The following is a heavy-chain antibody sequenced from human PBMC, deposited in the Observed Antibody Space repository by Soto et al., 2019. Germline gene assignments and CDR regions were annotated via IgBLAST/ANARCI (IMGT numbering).Heavy chain of an antibody. D-gene: IGHD5-12*01. Sequence: GGSLRLSCAASGFTFSSYAMHWVRQAPGKGLEWVAVISYDGSNKYYADSVKGRFTISRDNSKNTLYLQMNSLRAEDTAVYYCALLGRDGYNYDFDYWGQGTLVTVSS. V-gene: IGHV3-30*04. CDR3: ALLGRDGYNYDFDY. J-gene: IGHJ4*02. CDR1: GFTFSSYA. CDR2: ISYDGSNK.